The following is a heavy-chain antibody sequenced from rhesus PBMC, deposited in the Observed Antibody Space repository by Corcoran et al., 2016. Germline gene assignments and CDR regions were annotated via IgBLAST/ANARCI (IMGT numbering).Heavy chain of an antibody. J-gene: IGHJ5-1*01. Sequence: QVQLQESGPGLVKPSATLSLTCAVSGGSISSSNWWCWIRQPPGKGLEWIGYNSGSSGSTYYNPSLKSRVTISKDTSKNQFSLKLSSVTAADTAVYYCARGYNIWTGPGVWGPGVLVTVSS. CDR3: ARGYNIWTGPGV. CDR2: NSGSSGST. V-gene: IGHV4-65*02. CDR1: GGSISSSNW. D-gene: IGHD3-3*01.